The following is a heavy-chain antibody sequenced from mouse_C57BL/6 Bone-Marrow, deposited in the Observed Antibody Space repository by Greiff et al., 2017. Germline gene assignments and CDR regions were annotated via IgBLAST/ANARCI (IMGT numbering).Heavy chain of an antibody. D-gene: IGHD1-1*01. CDR1: GYTFTSYW. CDR3: ARENYYGRGVYYFDY. CDR2: IHPNSGST. Sequence: QVQLQQPGAELVKPGASVKLSCKASGYTFTSYWMHWVKQRPGQGLEWIGVIHPNSGSTNYNEKFKSKATLTVDKSSSTAYMQLSSLTSEDSAVYYCARENYYGRGVYYFDYWGQGTTLTVSS. V-gene: IGHV1-64*01. J-gene: IGHJ2*01.